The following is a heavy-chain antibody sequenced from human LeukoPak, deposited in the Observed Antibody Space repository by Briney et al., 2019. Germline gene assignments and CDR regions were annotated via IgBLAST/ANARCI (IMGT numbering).Heavy chain of an antibody. CDR2: INPNSGGT. Sequence: GASVKVSCKASGYTFTGYYMHWVRQAPGQGLEWMGWINPNSGGTNYAQKFQGRVTMTRDTSISTAYMELSRLRSDDTAVYYCAXXXXXNYYGSGSYLFDYWGQGTLVTVSS. CDR3: AXXXXXNYYGSGSYLFDY. CDR1: GYTFTGYY. V-gene: IGHV1-2*02. D-gene: IGHD3-10*01. J-gene: IGHJ4*02.